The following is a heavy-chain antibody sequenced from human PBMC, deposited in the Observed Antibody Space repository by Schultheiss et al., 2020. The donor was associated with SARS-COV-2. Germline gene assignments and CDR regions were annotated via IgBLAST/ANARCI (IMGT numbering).Heavy chain of an antibody. Sequence: GGSLRLSCAASGFTFSSYAMHWVRQAPGKGLEWVAVISYDGSNKYYADSLKGRFTISRDNSKNTLYLQMNSLRAEDTAVYYCARVGAARSTRYGMDVWGQGTTVTVSS. CDR1: GFTFSSYA. CDR3: ARVGAARSTRYGMDV. D-gene: IGHD6-6*01. V-gene: IGHV3-30-3*01. J-gene: IGHJ6*02. CDR2: ISYDGSNK.